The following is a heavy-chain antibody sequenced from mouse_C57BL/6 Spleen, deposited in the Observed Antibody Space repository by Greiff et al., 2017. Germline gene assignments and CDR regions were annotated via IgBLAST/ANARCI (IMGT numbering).Heavy chain of an antibody. V-gene: IGHV1-82*01. CDR3: ARWASLYYFDY. CDR2: LYPGDGDT. Sequence: QVQLQQSGPELVKPGASVKISCKASGYAFSSSWMNWVKQRPGKGLEWIGRLYPGDGDTNYNGKFKGKATLTADKSSSTAYMQLSSLTSEDSAVYFCARWASLYYFDYWGQGTTLTVSS. CDR1: GYAFSSSW. J-gene: IGHJ2*01.